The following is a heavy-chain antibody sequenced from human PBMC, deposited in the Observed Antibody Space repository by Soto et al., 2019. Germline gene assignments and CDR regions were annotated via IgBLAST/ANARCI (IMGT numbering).Heavy chain of an antibody. CDR3: ARGYSYGFDY. CDR2: IGTSGAAT. V-gene: IGHV3-23*01. D-gene: IGHD5-18*01. CDR1: GFTFSDFV. J-gene: IGHJ4*02. Sequence: GGSLRLSCSASGFTFSDFVMTWVRQAPGKGLEWVSAIGTSGAATVYTDSARGRFTISRDNSNNTLYLQLNSLRTEDTAIYYCARGYSYGFDYWGQGTLVTVSS.